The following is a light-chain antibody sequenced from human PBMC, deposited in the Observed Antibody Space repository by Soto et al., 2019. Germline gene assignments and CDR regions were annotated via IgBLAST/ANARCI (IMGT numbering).Light chain of an antibody. CDR1: QSVSSTY. J-gene: IGKJ5*01. CDR2: GTS. Sequence: EIVLTQAPGTPALSPGERATLSCRASQSVSSTYLAWDQQKPGKAPRLLIYGTSSRATGIPDRFSGSGSGTDFTLTIRRLEPEDFAVYYCQQPDTFGQGTRLEI. V-gene: IGKV3-20*01. CDR3: QQPDT.